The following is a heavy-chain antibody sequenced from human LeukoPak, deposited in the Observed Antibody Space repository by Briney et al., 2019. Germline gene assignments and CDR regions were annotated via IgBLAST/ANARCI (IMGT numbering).Heavy chain of an antibody. CDR2: ISSSSSYI. Sequence: GGSLRLSCAASGFTFSSYSMNWVRQAPGKGLEWVSSISSSSSYIYYADSVKGRFTISRDNAKNSLYLQMNSLRAEDTAVYYCARGGRWGTSSLDAFDIWGQGTMVTVSP. D-gene: IGHD3-16*01. CDR3: ARGGRWGTSSLDAFDI. CDR1: GFTFSSYS. V-gene: IGHV3-21*01. J-gene: IGHJ3*02.